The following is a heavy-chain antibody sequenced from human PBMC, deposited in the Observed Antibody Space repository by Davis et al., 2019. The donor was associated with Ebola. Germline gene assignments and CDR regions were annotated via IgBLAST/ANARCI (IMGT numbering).Heavy chain of an antibody. V-gene: IGHV4-39*01. CDR1: DGSITTSLYY. CDR2: IYFSGSA. D-gene: IGHD2-15*01. CDR3: ARRIVVVVAANGVTDDFDY. J-gene: IGHJ4*02. Sequence: SETLSLTCTVSDGSITTSLYYWGWIRQPPGKGLEWIGSIYFSGSAYYSPSLKSRVTISVDTSKNQFSLKLSSVTAADTAVYYCARRIVVVVAANGVTDDFDYWGQGTLVTVSS.